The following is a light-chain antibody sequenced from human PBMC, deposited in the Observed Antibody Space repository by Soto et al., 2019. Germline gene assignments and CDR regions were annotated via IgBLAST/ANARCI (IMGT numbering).Light chain of an antibody. CDR1: SSNIGNNV. CDR2: YDD. Sequence: QPVLTQPPSVSAAPRQRVTISCSGSSSNIGNNVVNWYQQLPGKAPKLLIYYDDLLPSGVSDRFSGSKSGTSASLAISGLQSEDEADYYCAAWDDTLNGLLFGGGTKVTVL. V-gene: IGLV1-36*01. J-gene: IGLJ2*01. CDR3: AAWDDTLNGLL.